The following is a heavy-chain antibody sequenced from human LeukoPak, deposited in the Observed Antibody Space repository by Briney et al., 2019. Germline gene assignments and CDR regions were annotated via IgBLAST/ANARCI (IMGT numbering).Heavy chain of an antibody. CDR3: VRDLGHSRHYFEY. CDR2: ISQDGSET. V-gene: IGHV3-7*01. J-gene: IGHJ4*02. CDR1: GFPFNSFF. D-gene: IGHD7-27*01. Sequence: GGSLRLSCAASGFPFNSFFLNWVRLTPGRELEWVACISQDGSETFYMDSVRGRFIISRDNTKKSLYLQMDSLRAEDTAVYFCVRDLGHSRHYFEYWGQGALVTVSS.